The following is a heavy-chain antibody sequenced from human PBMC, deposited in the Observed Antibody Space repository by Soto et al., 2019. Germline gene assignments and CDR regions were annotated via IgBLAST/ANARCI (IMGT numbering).Heavy chain of an antibody. CDR3: AREGDPIQLWLLDYYGMDV. Sequence: GGSLRLSCAASGFTFSSYSMNWVRQAPGKGLEWVSYISSSSSTIYYADSVKGRFTISRDNAKNSLYLQMNSLRDEDTAVYYCAREGDPIQLWLLDYYGMDVWGQGTTVTVSS. J-gene: IGHJ6*02. D-gene: IGHD5-18*01. V-gene: IGHV3-48*02. CDR1: GFTFSSYS. CDR2: ISSSSSTI.